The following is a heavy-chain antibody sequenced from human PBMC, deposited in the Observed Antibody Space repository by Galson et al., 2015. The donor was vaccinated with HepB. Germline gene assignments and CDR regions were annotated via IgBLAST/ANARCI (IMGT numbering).Heavy chain of an antibody. CDR3: ARDLTGYSSTWRRYWFFDL. D-gene: IGHD6-13*01. CDR1: GFTFSSYS. J-gene: IGHJ2*01. CDR2: ISSSSTTI. Sequence: SLRLSCAASGFTFSSYSMNWVRQAPGKGLEWVSFISSSSTTIYYADSVKGRFTISRDDAKNSLYLQMNSLRAEDTAVYYCARDLTGYSSTWRRYWFFDLWGRGTLVTVPS. V-gene: IGHV3-48*04.